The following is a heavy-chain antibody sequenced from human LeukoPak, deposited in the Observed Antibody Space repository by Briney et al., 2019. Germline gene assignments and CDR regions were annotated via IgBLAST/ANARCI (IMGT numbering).Heavy chain of an antibody. J-gene: IGHJ5*02. CDR2: ISYDGSNK. CDR3: ARHSSGWYEPGGNWFDP. D-gene: IGHD6-19*01. CDR1: GFTFSSYA. Sequence: PGRSLRLSCAASGFTFSSYAMHWVRQAPGKGLEWVAVISYDGSNKYYADSVKGRFTISRDNSKNTLYLQMNSLRAEDTAVYYCARHSSGWYEPGGNWFDPWGQGTLVTVSS. V-gene: IGHV3-30*04.